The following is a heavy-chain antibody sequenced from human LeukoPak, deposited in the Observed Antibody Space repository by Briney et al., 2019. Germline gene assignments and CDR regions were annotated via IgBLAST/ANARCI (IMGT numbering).Heavy chain of an antibody. V-gene: IGHV3-74*01. J-gene: IGHJ4*02. CDR3: AREYQLLKYFDY. CDR1: GFTFSRFT. CDR2: INTDGSST. D-gene: IGHD2-2*01. Sequence: PGGSLRLSCEASGFTFSRFTMNWVRQAPGKGLVWVSRINTDGSSTSYADSVKGRFTISRDNAKNTLYLQMNSLRAEDTAVYYCAREYQLLKYFDYWGQGTLVTVSS.